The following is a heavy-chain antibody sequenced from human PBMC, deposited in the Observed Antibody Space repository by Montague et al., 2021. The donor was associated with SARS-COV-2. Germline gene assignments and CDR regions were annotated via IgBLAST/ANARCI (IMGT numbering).Heavy chain of an antibody. CDR1: GGSINNYY. CDR3: ARHLAVGTSGFDI. Sequence: SETLSLTCTVSGGSINNYYWSWIRQPPEKGPEWIAFIHYTGSANYNPYLKSRATISVDPYKNQCSLKLTSVTAADAALYYCARHLAVGTSGFDIWGQGTMVTVSS. V-gene: IGHV4-59*08. CDR2: IHYTGSA. J-gene: IGHJ3*02. D-gene: IGHD6-19*01.